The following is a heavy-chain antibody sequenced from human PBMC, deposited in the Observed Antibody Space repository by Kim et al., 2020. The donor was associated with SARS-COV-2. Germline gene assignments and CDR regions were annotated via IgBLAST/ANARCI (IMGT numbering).Heavy chain of an antibody. D-gene: IGHD3-22*01. CDR1: GFTFSSYA. J-gene: IGHJ3*02. CDR3: ARGTEVGYYEPGGAFDI. CDR2: ISYDGSNK. V-gene: IGHV3-30*04. Sequence: GGSLRLSCAASGFTFSSYAMHWVRQAPGKGLEWVAVISYDGSNKYYADSVKGRFTISRDNSKNTLYLQMNSLRAEDTAVYYCARGTEVGYYEPGGAFDIWGQGTMVTVSS.